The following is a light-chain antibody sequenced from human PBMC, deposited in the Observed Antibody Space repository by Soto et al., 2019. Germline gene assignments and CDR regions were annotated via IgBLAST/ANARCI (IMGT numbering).Light chain of an antibody. Sequence: DTVMTQSPATLSVSPGERATLSCRASQSVSSNLAWYQQKPGQAPRLLIYGASTRATGIPARFSGSGSGIEFTLTISRLQSEDLAVYYCQQYNNWPPYTFGQGTKLEIK. CDR2: GAS. CDR3: QQYNNWPPYT. CDR1: QSVSSN. V-gene: IGKV3-15*01. J-gene: IGKJ2*01.